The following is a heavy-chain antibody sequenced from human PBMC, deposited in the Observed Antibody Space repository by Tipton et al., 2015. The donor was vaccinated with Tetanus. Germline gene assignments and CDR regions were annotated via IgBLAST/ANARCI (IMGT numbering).Heavy chain of an antibody. Sequence: GLVKPSETLSLHCTVSVGAIIDSYWGWTRQSPGKGLEWVGYIYYSGSTNYSPSLKSRVTISIDTSKNQFSPKMTSVTDSDTGMYYWARLSNPFFGAFLMWGQGTTVPVSS. D-gene: IGHD3-3*01. CDR2: IYYSGST. CDR1: VGAIIDSY. J-gene: IGHJ6*01. CDR3: ARLSNPFFGAFLM. V-gene: IGHV4-59*01.